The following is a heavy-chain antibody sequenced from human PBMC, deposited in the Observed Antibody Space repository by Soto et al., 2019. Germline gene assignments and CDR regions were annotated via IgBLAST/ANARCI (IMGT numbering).Heavy chain of an antibody. D-gene: IGHD3-22*01. Sequence: EVQLLESGGGLVQPGGSLRLSCAASGFTFSSYAVSWVRQAPGKGLEWVSAISASGATTYYADSVKGRFTFAGDNSLNTLYLQFNILRAEDTAVYFCASHYEISGHFSAFDIWGQGTMATVSS. CDR1: GFTFSSYA. V-gene: IGHV3-23*01. CDR3: ASHYEISGHFSAFDI. J-gene: IGHJ3*02. CDR2: ISASGATT.